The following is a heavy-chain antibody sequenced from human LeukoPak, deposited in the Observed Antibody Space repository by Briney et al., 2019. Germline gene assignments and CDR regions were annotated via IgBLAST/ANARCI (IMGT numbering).Heavy chain of an antibody. J-gene: IGHJ4*02. CDR2: IRYGGSDK. CDR1: GFILTEYG. Sequence: GGSLRLSCAASGFILTEYGMRWVREAPGKGREWLIFIRYGGSDKYNAGSGKGRLTIPKDNSKNKPHLKINRLTSEGTAVYYCAKEGTSSQPRDLDHWGQGILVPVSS. V-gene: IGHV3-30*02. CDR3: AKEGTSSQPRDLDH. D-gene: IGHD1/OR15-1a*01.